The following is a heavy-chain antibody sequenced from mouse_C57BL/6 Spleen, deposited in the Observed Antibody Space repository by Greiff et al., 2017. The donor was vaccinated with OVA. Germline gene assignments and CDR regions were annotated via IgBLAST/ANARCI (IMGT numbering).Heavy chain of an antibody. CDR1: GFTFSSYA. Sequence: EVQLVESGGGLVKPGGSLKLSCAASGFTFSSYAMSWVRQTPEKRLEWVATISDGGSYTYYPDNVKGRFTISRDNAKNNLYLQMSHLKSEDTAMYYCARGRDYYAIDYWGQGTSVTVSS. V-gene: IGHV5-4*01. CDR3: ARGRDYYAIDY. J-gene: IGHJ4*01. CDR2: ISDGGSYT. D-gene: IGHD3-3*01.